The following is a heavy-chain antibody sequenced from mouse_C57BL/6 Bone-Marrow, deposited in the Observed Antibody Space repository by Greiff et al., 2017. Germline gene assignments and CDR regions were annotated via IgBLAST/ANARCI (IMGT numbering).Heavy chain of an antibody. Sequence: EVKLMESGGGLVKPGGSLKLSCAASGFTFSSYAMSWVRQTPEKRLEWVATISDGGSYTYYPDNVKGRFTISRDNAKNTLYLQMSHLKSEDTAMYYCASYGNSLFAYWGQGTLVTVSA. D-gene: IGHD2-1*01. V-gene: IGHV5-4*03. J-gene: IGHJ3*01. CDR3: ASYGNSLFAY. CDR2: ISDGGSYT. CDR1: GFTFSSYA.